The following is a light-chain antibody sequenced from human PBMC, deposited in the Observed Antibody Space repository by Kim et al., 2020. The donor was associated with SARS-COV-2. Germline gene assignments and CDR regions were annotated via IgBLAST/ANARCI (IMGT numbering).Light chain of an antibody. CDR1: SLRSYY. J-gene: IGLJ1*01. Sequence: VALGQTVRITWQGDSLRSYYASWYQQKPGRAPVLVIYGKNNRPSGIPDRFSGSSSGNTASLTITGAQAEDEADYYCNSRDSSGLYVFGTGTKVTVL. CDR3: NSRDSSGLYV. V-gene: IGLV3-19*01. CDR2: GKN.